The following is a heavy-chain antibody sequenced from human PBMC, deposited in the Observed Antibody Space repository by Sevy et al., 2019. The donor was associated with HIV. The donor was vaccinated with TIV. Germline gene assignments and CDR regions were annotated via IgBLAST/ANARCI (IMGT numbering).Heavy chain of an antibody. Sequence: ASVKVSCKASGYTFTSYDINWVRQATGQGLEWMGWMNPNSGNTGYAQKFQGRVTMTRNTSISTAYMELRSLRSEDTAMYNCARAGSGWYDYYFDPWGQGTRVTVSS. J-gene: IGHJ4*02. CDR1: GYTFTSYD. V-gene: IGHV1-8*01. D-gene: IGHD6-19*01. CDR3: ARAGSGWYDYYFDP. CDR2: MNPNSGNT.